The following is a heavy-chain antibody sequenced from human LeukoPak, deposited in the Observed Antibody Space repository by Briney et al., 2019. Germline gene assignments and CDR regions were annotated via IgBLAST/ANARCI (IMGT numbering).Heavy chain of an antibody. CDR2: IYYSGST. CDR1: GGSISSYY. CDR3: ARLGLRGSNWYPYYFDY. Sequence: SETLSLTCTVSGGSISSYYWSWIRQPPGKGLEWIGYIYYSGSTNYNPSLKSRVTISVDTSKNQFSLKLSSVTAADTAVYYCARLGLRGSNWYPYYFDYWGQGTLVTVSS. D-gene: IGHD6-13*01. J-gene: IGHJ4*02. V-gene: IGHV4-59*08.